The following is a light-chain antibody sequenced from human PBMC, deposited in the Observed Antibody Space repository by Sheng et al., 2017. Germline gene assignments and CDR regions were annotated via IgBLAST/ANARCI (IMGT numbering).Light chain of an antibody. J-gene: IGKJ4*01. Sequence: DIQMTQSPSTLSASVGDRVTITCRASQTVTSSLAWYQQKPGKAPKLLIYRASSLESGVPSRFSGSGSGTEFTLTISSLQPDDFATYYCQQYSSFSLTFGGGTKVEIK. CDR3: QQYSSFSLT. CDR2: RAS. V-gene: IGKV1-5*03. CDR1: QTVTSS.